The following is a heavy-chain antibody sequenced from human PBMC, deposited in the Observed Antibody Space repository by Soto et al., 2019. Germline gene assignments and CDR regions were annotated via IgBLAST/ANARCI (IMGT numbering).Heavy chain of an antibody. V-gene: IGHV3-23*01. CDR3: AKPQRTTVDAFDI. CDR1: GFTFSSYA. CDR2: TSGSGGST. J-gene: IGHJ3*02. Sequence: EVQLLESGGGLVQPGGSLRLSCAASGFTFSSYAMSWVRQAPGKGLEGVSATSGSGGSTYYADSVKGRFTISRDNSKNTLYLQMNSLRAEDTAVYYCAKPQRTTVDAFDIWGQGTMVTVSS. D-gene: IGHD4-17*01.